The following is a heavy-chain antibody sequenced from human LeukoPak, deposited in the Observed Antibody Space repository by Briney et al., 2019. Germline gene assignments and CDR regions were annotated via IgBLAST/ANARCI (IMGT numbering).Heavy chain of an antibody. Sequence: PGGSLRLSCAASGFTFNSYSMNWVRQAPGKGLEWVSSIGSRSSSIYYADSVKGRFTISRDNAKNSLYLQMNSLRAEDTAVYYCARVDYDSSGYYPFIGYWGQGTLVTVSS. CDR1: GFTFNSYS. CDR3: ARVDYDSSGYYPFIGY. D-gene: IGHD3-22*01. V-gene: IGHV3-21*01. J-gene: IGHJ4*02. CDR2: IGSRSSSI.